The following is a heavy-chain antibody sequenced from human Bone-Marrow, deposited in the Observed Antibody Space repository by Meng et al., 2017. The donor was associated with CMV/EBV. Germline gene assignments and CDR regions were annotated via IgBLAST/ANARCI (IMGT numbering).Heavy chain of an antibody. Sequence: ASVKVSCKVSGYTLTELSRHWVRQAPGKGLEWMGGFDPEDGETIYAQKFQGRVTITEDTSTDTAYMELSSLRSEDTAVYYCARDGDDFWSPPGYWGQGTLVTVSS. CDR3: ARDGDDFWSPPGY. V-gene: IGHV1-24*01. CDR1: GYTLTELS. J-gene: IGHJ4*02. CDR2: FDPEDGET. D-gene: IGHD3-3*01.